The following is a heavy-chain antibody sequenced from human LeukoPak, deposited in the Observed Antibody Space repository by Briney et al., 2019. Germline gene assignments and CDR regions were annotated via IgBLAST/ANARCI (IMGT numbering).Heavy chain of an antibody. V-gene: IGHV1-8*01. D-gene: IGHD2-21*01. CDR1: GYTFSDYD. CDR2: MNPTSGDT. Sequence: ASVMVSCKASGYTFSDYDVNWVRQAPGQGLEWMGWMNPTSGDTGYAQKFQGRVTMTRSMSRNTAYMELSRLRSEDTAVYFCARVVMKAFYYYYMDVWGKGTTIIISS. CDR3: ARVVMKAFYYYYMDV. J-gene: IGHJ6*03.